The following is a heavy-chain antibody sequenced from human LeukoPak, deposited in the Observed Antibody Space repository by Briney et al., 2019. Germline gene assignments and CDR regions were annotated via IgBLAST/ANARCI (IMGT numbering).Heavy chain of an antibody. V-gene: IGHV4-59*01. CDR3: ARIRVYAFDI. J-gene: IGHJ3*02. CDR1: GDSISSYY. CDR2: IYYSGST. D-gene: IGHD2-8*01. Sequence: SETLSLTCTASGDSISSYYWSWIRQPPGKGLEWIGYIYYSGSTNYNPSLKSRVTISVDTSKNQFSLKLSSVTAADTAVYYCARIRVYAFDIWGQGTMVTVSS.